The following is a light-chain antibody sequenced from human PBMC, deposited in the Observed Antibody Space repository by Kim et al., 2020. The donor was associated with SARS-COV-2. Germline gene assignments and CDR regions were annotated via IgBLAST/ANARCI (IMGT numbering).Light chain of an antibody. V-gene: IGLV2-11*01. Sequence: SALTQPRSVSGSPGQSVTISCTGTSSDVGAYNYVSWYQQHPGKAPKLIIYDVSQRPSGVLDRVSGSKSDNTASLTISGLQAEDEADYYCCSYAGGFQYVFGTGNKVTV. CDR1: SSDVGAYNY. CDR2: DVS. CDR3: CSYAGGFQYV. J-gene: IGLJ1*01.